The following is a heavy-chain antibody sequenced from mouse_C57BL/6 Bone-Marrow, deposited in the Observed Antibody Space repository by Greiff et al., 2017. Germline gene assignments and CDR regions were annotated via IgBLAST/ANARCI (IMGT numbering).Heavy chain of an antibody. Sequence: QVQLKQSDAELVKPGASVKISCKVSGYTFTDYTIHWMKQRPEQGLEWIGYIYPRDGSTKYNEKFKGKATLTADKSSSTAYMQLNSLTSEDSAVYFCAREYYGSSHYYAMDYWGQGTSVTVSS. J-gene: IGHJ4*01. V-gene: IGHV1-78*01. CDR3: AREYYGSSHYYAMDY. CDR2: IYPRDGST. CDR1: GYTFTDYT. D-gene: IGHD1-1*01.